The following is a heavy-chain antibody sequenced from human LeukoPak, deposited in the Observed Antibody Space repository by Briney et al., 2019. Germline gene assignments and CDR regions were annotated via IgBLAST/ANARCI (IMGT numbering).Heavy chain of an antibody. D-gene: IGHD3-16*01. Sequence: GGSLRLSCAASGFTFSSYAMSWVRQAPGKGLEWVSASSGSGGSTYYADSVKGRFTISRDNSKNTLYLQMNSLRAEDTAVYYCAKDTSGAFTFDYWGQGTLVTVSS. CDR1: GFTFSSYA. CDR3: AKDTSGAFTFDY. J-gene: IGHJ4*02. CDR2: SSGSGGST. V-gene: IGHV3-23*01.